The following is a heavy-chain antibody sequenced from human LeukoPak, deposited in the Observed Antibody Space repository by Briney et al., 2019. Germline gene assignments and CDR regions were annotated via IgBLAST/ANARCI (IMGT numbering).Heavy chain of an antibody. Sequence: PGGSLRLSCAASGFTFSGYWMHWVRQAPGKGLVWVSHINSDGSSTTYADSVRGRFTISRDNAKNSLYLQMNSLRADDTAVYYCARGGSYVHYWGQGTLVTVSS. CDR2: INSDGSST. CDR1: GFTFSGYW. CDR3: ARGGSYVHY. V-gene: IGHV3-74*01. J-gene: IGHJ4*02. D-gene: IGHD1-26*01.